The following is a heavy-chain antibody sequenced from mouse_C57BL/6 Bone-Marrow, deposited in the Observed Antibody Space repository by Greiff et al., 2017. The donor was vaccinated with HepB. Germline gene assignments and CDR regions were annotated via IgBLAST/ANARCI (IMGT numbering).Heavy chain of an antibody. Sequence: VQGVESGPGLVQPSQSLSITCTVSGFSLTSYGVHWVRQSPGKGLEWLGVIWSGGSTDYNAAFISRLSISKDNSKSQVFFKMNSLQADDTAIYYCARTGIYYYGSSYDYYAMDYWGQGTSVTVSS. CDR2: IWSGGST. D-gene: IGHD1-1*01. J-gene: IGHJ4*01. V-gene: IGHV2-2*01. CDR1: GFSLTSYG. CDR3: ARTGIYYYGSSYDYYAMDY.